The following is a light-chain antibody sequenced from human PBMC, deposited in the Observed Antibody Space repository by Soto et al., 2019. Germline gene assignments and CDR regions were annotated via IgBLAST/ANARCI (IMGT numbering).Light chain of an antibody. CDR3: QQSYSALWT. CDR1: QGTNRN. Sequence: DIQVTQSPSSLSASVGDRVIITCRASQGTNRNLNWYQQKPGQAPKLLIYAASSLQSGVPTRVRGTASGTEFTLTITGLQPEDSASYYCQQSYSALWTFGQGTKVEIK. CDR2: AAS. V-gene: IGKV1-39*01. J-gene: IGKJ1*01.